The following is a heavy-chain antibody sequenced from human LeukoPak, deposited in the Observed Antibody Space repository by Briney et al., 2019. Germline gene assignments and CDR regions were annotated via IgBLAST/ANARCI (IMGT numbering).Heavy chain of an antibody. D-gene: IGHD3-22*01. Sequence: GGSLRLSCAASGFTFSSYAMSWVRQAPGKGMEWVSGISGSGDNTYYADSVKGRFTISRDNSKNTLYVQVNSLGTEDTAAYYCAKGSYYDSSGSFYFDYWGQGTLVTVSS. CDR1: GFTFSSYA. J-gene: IGHJ4*02. CDR3: AKGSYYDSSGSFYFDY. CDR2: ISGSGDNT. V-gene: IGHV3-23*01.